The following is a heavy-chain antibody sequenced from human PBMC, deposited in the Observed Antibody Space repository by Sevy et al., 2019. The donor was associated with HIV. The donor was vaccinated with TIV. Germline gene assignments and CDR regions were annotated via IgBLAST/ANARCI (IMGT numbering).Heavy chain of an antibody. CDR3: AKDRDSMVGGVFWNNWFDP. V-gene: IGHV3-23*01. J-gene: IGHJ5*02. Sequence: GGSLRLSCAASGFTFSDSAMSWVRRAPGKGLEWVSTITASGDITYYVDPVKGRFTISRDNSKNTLYLQMNSLRVEDTAVYYCAKDRDSMVGGVFWNNWFDPWGQGTLVTVSS. CDR1: GFTFSDSA. CDR2: ITASGDIT. D-gene: IGHD3-10*01.